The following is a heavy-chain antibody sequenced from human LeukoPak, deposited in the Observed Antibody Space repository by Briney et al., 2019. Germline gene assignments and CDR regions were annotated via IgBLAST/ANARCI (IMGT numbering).Heavy chain of an antibody. CDR1: GFIFSSFW. CDR3: ATSYDSSGCD. V-gene: IGHV3-7*01. Sequence: GRSLRLSCTASGFIFSSFWMAWVRQAPGKGLEWVANIKPDGSLQFYGDSVKGRFTISRDNAKNSLYLQMNNLRAEDTALYYCATSYDSSGCDWGQGTLVTVSS. D-gene: IGHD3-22*01. J-gene: IGHJ4*02. CDR2: IKPDGSLQ.